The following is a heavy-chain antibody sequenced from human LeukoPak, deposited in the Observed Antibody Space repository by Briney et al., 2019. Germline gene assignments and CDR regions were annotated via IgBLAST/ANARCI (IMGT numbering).Heavy chain of an antibody. CDR1: GFTFSSYA. D-gene: IGHD2-21*01. CDR2: ISGSGGST. Sequence: GGSLRLSCAASGFTFSSYAMSWVRQAPGKGLEWVSAISGSGGSTYYADSVKGRFTISRDNSKNTLYLQMNSLRAEDTAVYYCAKRPGPVVIANNWFDPWGQGTLVTVSS. J-gene: IGHJ5*02. CDR3: AKRPGPVVIANNWFDP. V-gene: IGHV3-23*01.